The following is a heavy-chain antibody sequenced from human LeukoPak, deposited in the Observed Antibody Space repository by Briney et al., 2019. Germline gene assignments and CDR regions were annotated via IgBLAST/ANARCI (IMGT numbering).Heavy chain of an antibody. CDR2: IYSGGYT. D-gene: IGHD4/OR15-4a*01. CDR3: ARVLRLYADYLHPGAFDI. Sequence: GGSLRLSCAASGFTVSSNYMTWVRQAPGQGLEWVSLIYSGGYTYYADSVNGRLTISRDKSKNTLYLQMNSLRAEDTAVCYCARVLRLYADYLHPGAFDIWGQGTMVTVSS. J-gene: IGHJ3*02. V-gene: IGHV3-66*01. CDR1: GFTVSSNY.